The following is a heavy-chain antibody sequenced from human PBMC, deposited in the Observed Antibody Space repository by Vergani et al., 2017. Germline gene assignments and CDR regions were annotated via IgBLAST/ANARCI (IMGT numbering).Heavy chain of an antibody. D-gene: IGHD2-15*01. CDR2: ISSSSSYI. V-gene: IGHV3-21*01. J-gene: IGHJ3*02. Sequence: EVQLVESGGGLVQPGGSLRLSCSASGFTFSSYAMHWVRQAPGKGLEWVSSISSSSSYIYYADSVKGRFTISRDNAKNSLYLQMNSLRAEDTAVYYCAGESGDDAFDIWGQGTMVTVSS. CDR1: GFTFSSYA. CDR3: AGESGDDAFDI.